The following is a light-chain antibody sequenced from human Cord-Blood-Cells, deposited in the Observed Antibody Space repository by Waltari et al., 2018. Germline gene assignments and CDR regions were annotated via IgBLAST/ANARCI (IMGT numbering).Light chain of an antibody. Sequence: DIQMTQSPSTLSASVGDRVPITCRASQSISSWLAWYQQKPGKAPKLLIYKASSLESVVPSRFSGSGSGTEFTLTISSLQPDDFATYYCQQYNSYSYTFGQGTKLEIK. J-gene: IGKJ2*01. V-gene: IGKV1-5*03. CDR2: KAS. CDR1: QSISSW. CDR3: QQYNSYSYT.